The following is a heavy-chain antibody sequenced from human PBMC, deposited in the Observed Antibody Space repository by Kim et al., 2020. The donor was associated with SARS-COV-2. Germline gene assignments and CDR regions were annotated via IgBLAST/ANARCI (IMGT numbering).Heavy chain of an antibody. J-gene: IGHJ4*01. CDR2: VYYLGSP. CDR1: GGSVNRGGYF. Sequence: SETLSLTCSVSGGSVNRGGYFWSWIRQFPGGGLEWIGYVYYLGSPNYNPSLKSRVTMSLDTSKSQFSLNLNSVTAADTAVYRCARGERRGMLETYRTGAVDCGSHGTLVTLPS. V-gene: IGHV4-61*08. D-gene: IGHD1-26*01. CDR3: ARGERRGMLETYRTGAVDC.